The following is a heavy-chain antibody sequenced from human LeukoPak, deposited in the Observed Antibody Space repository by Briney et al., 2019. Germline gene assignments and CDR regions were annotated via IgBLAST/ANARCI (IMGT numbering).Heavy chain of an antibody. CDR2: IRYNGNNQ. CDR3: AKVFQGYDSSGYYMGVYDY. Sequence: GGSLRLSCAASGFTFNNYGMHWVRQAPGKGLEWVAFIRYNGNNQYYADSVKGRFTISRDNSKNTLYLQMNSLRAEDTAVYYCAKVFQGYDSSGYYMGVYDYWGQGTLVTVSS. CDR1: GFTFNNYG. J-gene: IGHJ4*02. D-gene: IGHD3-22*01. V-gene: IGHV3-30*02.